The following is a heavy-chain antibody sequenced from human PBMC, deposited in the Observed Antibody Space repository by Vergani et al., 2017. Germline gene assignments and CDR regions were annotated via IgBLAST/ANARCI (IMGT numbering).Heavy chain of an antibody. CDR1: GFTFSSYS. V-gene: IGHV3-21*01. CDR2: ISSSSSYI. Sequence: EVQLVESGGGLVKPGGSLRLSCAASGFTFSSYSMNWVRQAPGKGLEWVSSISSSSSYIYYADSVKGRFTISRDNAKNALYLQMNSLRDEDTAVYYGARVGPKEGTTVTITETFDYWGQGTLVTVSS. J-gene: IGHJ4*02. D-gene: IGHD4-17*01. CDR3: ARVGPKEGTTVTITETFDY.